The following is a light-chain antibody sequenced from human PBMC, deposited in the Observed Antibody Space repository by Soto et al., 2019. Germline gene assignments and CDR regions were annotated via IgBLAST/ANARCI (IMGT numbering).Light chain of an antibody. J-gene: IGLJ1*01. Sequence: QSVLTQPPSASGSPGQSVTISCTGTSSDVGGYNYVSWYQQHPGKAPKLMIYEVSKRPSGVPDRFSGSKSGNTASLTVSGLQVYYEADYYRSSYAGSSSVFGTATKVTVL. CDR3: SSYAGSSSV. CDR2: EVS. V-gene: IGLV2-8*01. CDR1: SSDVGGYNY.